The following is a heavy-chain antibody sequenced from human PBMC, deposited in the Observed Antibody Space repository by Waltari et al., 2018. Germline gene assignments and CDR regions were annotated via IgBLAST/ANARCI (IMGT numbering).Heavy chain of an antibody. D-gene: IGHD2-15*01. CDR3: AVVAATRYYFDY. CDR2: INHSGST. CDR1: GGSFSGYY. V-gene: IGHV4-34*01. Sequence: QVQLQQWGAGLLKPSATLSLTCAVYGGSFSGYYWSWIRQPPGKGLEWIGEINHSGSTNYNPSLKSRVTISVDTSKNQFSLKLSSVTAADTAVYYCAVVAATRYYFDYWGQGTLVTVSS. J-gene: IGHJ4*02.